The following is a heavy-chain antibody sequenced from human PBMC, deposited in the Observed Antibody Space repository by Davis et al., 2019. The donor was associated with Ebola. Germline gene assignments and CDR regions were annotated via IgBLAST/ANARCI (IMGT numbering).Heavy chain of an antibody. V-gene: IGHV1-46*01. D-gene: IGHD1-26*01. CDR1: GYTFTSYY. J-gene: IGHJ4*02. Sequence: ASVKVSCKASGYTFTSYYMHWVRQAPGQGLEWMGIINPSGGSTSYAQKFQGRVTMTRDTSTDTAYMELRSLRSEDTAVYYCASPGPVGGSYLHYWGQGTLVTVSS. CDR3: ASPGPVGGSYLHY. CDR2: INPSGGST.